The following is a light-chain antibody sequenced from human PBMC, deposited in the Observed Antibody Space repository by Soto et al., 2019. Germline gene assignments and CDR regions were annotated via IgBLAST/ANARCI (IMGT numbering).Light chain of an antibody. J-gene: IGLJ2*01. CDR1: SSNIGAGYD. CDR2: GDT. V-gene: IGLV1-40*01. CDR3: SSYAGSNNHVL. Sequence: QSVLTQPPSVSGAPGQRVTISCTGSSSNIGAGYDVHWYQVVPGTAPKLLIYGDTNRPSGVPDRFSGSKSGSSASLAITGLQAEDEADYYCSSYAGSNNHVLFGGGTKLTVL.